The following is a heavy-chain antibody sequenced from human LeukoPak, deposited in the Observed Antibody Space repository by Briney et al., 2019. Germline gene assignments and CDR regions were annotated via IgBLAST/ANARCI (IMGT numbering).Heavy chain of an antibody. CDR2: ISGSGGST. V-gene: IGHV3-23*01. Sequence: GGSLRLSCTACIFTFSSYAMSWVRQAPGKGLEWVSAISGSGGSTYYADSVKGRFTVSRDNSKNTLYLQTNSLRAEDTAVYYCAKDRSFDYYDSSAHWPYWGQGTLVTVSS. CDR1: IFTFSSYA. J-gene: IGHJ4*02. D-gene: IGHD3-22*01. CDR3: AKDRSFDYYDSSAHWPY.